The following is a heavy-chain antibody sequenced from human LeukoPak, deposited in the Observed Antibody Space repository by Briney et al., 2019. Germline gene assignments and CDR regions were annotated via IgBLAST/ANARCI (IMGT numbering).Heavy chain of an antibody. J-gene: IGHJ5*02. CDR1: GGSFSGYY. V-gene: IGHV4-34*01. D-gene: IGHD3-10*01. CDR2: INHSGST. Sequence: PSETLSLTCAVYGGSFSGYYWSWIRQPPGKGLEWIGEINHSGSTNYNPSLKSRVTISVDTSKNQFSLKLSSVTAADTAVYYCARSHPTMAWFDPWDQGTLVTVSS. CDR3: ARSHPTMAWFDP.